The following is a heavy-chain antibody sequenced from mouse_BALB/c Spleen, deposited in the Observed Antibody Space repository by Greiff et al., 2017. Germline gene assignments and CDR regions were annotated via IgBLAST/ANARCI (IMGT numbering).Heavy chain of an antibody. D-gene: IGHD1-1*01. CDR2: ISYSGST. CDR1: GYSITSDYA. V-gene: IGHV3-2*02. Sequence: EVKLVESGPGLVKPSQSLSLTCTVTGYSITSDYAWNWIRQFPGNKLEWMGYISYSGSTSYNPSLKSRISITRDTSKNQFFLQLNSVTTEDTATYYCARGALTDYYAMDYWGQGTSVTVSS. J-gene: IGHJ4*01. CDR3: ARGALTDYYAMDY.